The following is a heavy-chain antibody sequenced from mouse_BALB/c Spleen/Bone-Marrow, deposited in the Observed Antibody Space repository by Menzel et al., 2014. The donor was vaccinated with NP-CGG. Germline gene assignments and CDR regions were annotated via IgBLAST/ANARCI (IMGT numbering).Heavy chain of an antibody. CDR1: GFDFSRYW. Sequence: EVMLVESGGGLVQPGGSLKLSCAASGFDFSRYWMSWVRQAPGKGLEWIGEINPDSSTINYTPSLKDKFIISRDNAKNTLYLQMSKVRPEDTALYYCARGYYDYPAWFAYWGQGTLVTVSA. V-gene: IGHV4-1*02. J-gene: IGHJ3*01. CDR2: INPDSSTI. CDR3: ARGYYDYPAWFAY. D-gene: IGHD2-4*01.